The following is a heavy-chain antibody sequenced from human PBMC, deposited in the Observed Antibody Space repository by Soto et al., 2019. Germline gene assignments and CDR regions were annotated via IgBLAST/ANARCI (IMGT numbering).Heavy chain of an antibody. V-gene: IGHV1-18*01. CDR1: GYAFTTYG. CDR3: ARGRYGDY. J-gene: IGHJ4*02. Sequence: QVHLVQSGAEVKKPGASVKVSCKGSGYAFTTYGITWVRQAPGQGLEWMGWISAHNGNTNYAQKLQGIVTVTRDTSTSTAYMELRSLRPDDTAVYYCARGRYGDYWGQGALVTVSS. D-gene: IGHD1-1*01. CDR2: ISAHNGNT.